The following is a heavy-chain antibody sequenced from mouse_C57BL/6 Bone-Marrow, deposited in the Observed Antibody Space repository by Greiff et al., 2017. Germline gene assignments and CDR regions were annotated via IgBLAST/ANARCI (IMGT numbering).Heavy chain of an antibody. CDR1: GFNIKDDY. J-gene: IGHJ2*01. Sequence: EVQLQESGAELVRPGASVKLSCTASGFNIKDDYMHWVKQRPEQGLEWIGWIDPENGDTEYASKFQGKATITADTSSNTAYLQLSSLTSEDSAVYYGTHYYYGSYYFDYWGQGTTLTVSS. CDR3: THYYYGSYYFDY. V-gene: IGHV14-4*01. D-gene: IGHD1-1*01. CDR2: IDPENGDT.